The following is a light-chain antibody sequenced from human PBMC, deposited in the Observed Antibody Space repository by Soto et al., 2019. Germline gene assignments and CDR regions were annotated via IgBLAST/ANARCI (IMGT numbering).Light chain of an antibody. J-gene: IGKJ1*01. CDR3: QQYYSVPPT. Sequence: DIVMTQSQDSLAVSLGERATINCKSSQSVLYSSNNENSLAWYQQKPGQPPKLLIYWASTRESGVPDRFSGGVSGTDFTLTISSLQSEDVAVYYCQQYYSVPPTFGQGTKVEI. CDR2: WAS. CDR1: QSVLYSSNNENS. V-gene: IGKV4-1*01.